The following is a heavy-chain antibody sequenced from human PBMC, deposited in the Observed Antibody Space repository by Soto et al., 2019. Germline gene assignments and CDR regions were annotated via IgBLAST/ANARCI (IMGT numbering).Heavy chain of an antibody. Sequence: GGSLRLSCAASGFTFSSYGMHWVRQAPGKGLEWVAVIWYDGSNKYYADSVKGRFTISRDNSKNTLYLQMNSLRAEDTAVYYCAKSEGGELFWRMDVWGQGTTVTVSS. V-gene: IGHV3-30*02. CDR2: IWYDGSNK. D-gene: IGHD2-15*01. CDR1: GFTFSSYG. CDR3: AKSEGGELFWRMDV. J-gene: IGHJ6*02.